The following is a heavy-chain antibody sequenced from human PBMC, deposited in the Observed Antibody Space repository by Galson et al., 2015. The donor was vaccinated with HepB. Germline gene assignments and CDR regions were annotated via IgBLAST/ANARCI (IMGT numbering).Heavy chain of an antibody. D-gene: IGHD5-18*01. CDR3: ARGWDTDVTSNFDY. J-gene: IGHJ4*02. CDR2: IKQDGSEK. CDR1: GFTYNNYW. Sequence: SLRLSCAVSGFTYNNYWMSWVRQAPGRGLEWVANIKQDGSEKYYVDSEEGRFTVSRDNAKKTLYLDMNALSVEDTAVYYCARGWDTDVTSNFDYWGQGALVTVSS. V-gene: IGHV3-7*03.